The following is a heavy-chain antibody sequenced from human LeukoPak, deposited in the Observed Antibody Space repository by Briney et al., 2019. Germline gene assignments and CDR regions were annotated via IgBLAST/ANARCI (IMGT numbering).Heavy chain of an antibody. Sequence: GGSLRLSCAASGFTFSSYAMHWVRQAPGKGLEWVAVISYDGSNKYYADSVKGRFTISRDNSKNTLYLQMNSLRAEDTAVYYCARGPQLLWFGEFHAEYFRHWGQGTLVTVSS. J-gene: IGHJ1*01. CDR2: ISYDGSNK. V-gene: IGHV3-30*04. CDR3: ARGPQLLWFGEFHAEYFRH. D-gene: IGHD3-10*01. CDR1: GFTFSSYA.